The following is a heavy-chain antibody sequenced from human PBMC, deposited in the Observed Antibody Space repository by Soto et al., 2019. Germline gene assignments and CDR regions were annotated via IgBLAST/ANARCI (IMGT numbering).Heavy chain of an antibody. CDR2: INHSGST. J-gene: IGHJ4*02. V-gene: IGHV4-34*01. Sequence: SETLSLTCAVYGGYFSGYYWTWIRQPPGTGLEWIGEINHSGSTNYNPSLKSRVTISVDTSKNQFSLKLTSVTAADTAVYYCARDKITGLFDYWGQGTQVTVSS. CDR3: ARDKITGLFDY. D-gene: IGHD2-8*02. CDR1: GGYFSGYY.